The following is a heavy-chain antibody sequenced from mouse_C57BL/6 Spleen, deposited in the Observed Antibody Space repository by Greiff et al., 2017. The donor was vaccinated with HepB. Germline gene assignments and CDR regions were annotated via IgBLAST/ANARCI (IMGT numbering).Heavy chain of an antibody. CDR2: INPNNGGT. Sequence: EVQLQQSGPELVKPGASVKISCKASGYTFTDYYMNWVKQSHGKSLEWIGDINPNNGGTSYNQKFKGKATLTVDKSSSTAYMELRSLPSEDSAVYYCARSMGLRRYYAMDYWGQGTSVTVSS. CDR3: ARSMGLRRYYAMDY. J-gene: IGHJ4*01. CDR1: GYTFTDYY. D-gene: IGHD2-4*01. V-gene: IGHV1-26*01.